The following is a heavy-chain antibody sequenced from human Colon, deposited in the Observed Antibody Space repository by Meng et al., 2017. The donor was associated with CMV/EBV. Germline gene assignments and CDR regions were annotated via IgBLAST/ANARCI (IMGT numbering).Heavy chain of an antibody. Sequence: ESLKISCAASGFTFDDYAMHWVRQSPGKGLEWIGSINYSGSTSHNPSLKSRVTISVDTSKNEFSLRLTSVTAADTAVYYCARWGGRWVDPPGFDYWGQGTLVTVSS. CDR1: GFTFDDYA. CDR3: ARWGGRWVDPPGFDY. D-gene: IGHD3-16*01. J-gene: IGHJ4*02. V-gene: IGHV4-38-2*01. CDR2: INYSGST.